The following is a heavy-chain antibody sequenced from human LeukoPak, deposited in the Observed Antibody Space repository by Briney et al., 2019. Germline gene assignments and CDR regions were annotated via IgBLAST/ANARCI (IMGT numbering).Heavy chain of an antibody. CDR2: IIPILGIA. CDR1: GGTFSSYA. Sequence: ASVKVSCKASGGTFSSYAISWVRQAPGQGLEWMGRIIPILGIANYAQKFQGRVTITADKSTSTAYMELRSLRSDDTALYYCGRDSTSMIPSAPGIWGQGTEVTVSS. D-gene: IGHD3-22*01. J-gene: IGHJ3*02. V-gene: IGHV1-69*04. CDR3: GRDSTSMIPSAPGI.